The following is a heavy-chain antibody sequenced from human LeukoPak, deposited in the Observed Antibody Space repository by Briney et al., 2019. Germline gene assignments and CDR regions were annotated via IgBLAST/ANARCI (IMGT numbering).Heavy chain of an antibody. CDR1: GFSLHTNGVG. Sequence: SGPTLFNPTPTLTLTCTFSGFSLHTNGVGVGWIRQPPAKALEWLALIYWDDDKRYTPSLKSRLTINKDTSKNQVVLTMTNMDPVDTATYYCVHRRYYYDSSGYYQDYYFDYWGQGTLVTVSS. CDR2: IYWDDDK. V-gene: IGHV2-5*02. J-gene: IGHJ4*02. D-gene: IGHD3-22*01. CDR3: VHRRYYYDSSGYYQDYYFDY.